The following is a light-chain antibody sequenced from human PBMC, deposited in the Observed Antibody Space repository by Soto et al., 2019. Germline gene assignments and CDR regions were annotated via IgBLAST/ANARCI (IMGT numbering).Light chain of an antibody. V-gene: IGKV1-5*01. Sequence: DTQMTQSPSTLSVSVGDRVTITCRASQSVSGCLAWYQQRPWKASKLLIYDAFSLEPGVPYRFSASGSGTEFTLTINSLQPDDFATYYCQQYKSYSRTFGQGTKVDIK. CDR2: DAF. CDR3: QQYKSYSRT. CDR1: QSVSGC. J-gene: IGKJ1*01.